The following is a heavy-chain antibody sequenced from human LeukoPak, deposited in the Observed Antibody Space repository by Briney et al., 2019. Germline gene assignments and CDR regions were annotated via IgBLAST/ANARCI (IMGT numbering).Heavy chain of an antibody. Sequence: GESLKVSCKGSGYSFTSYWISWVRQMPGKGLEWMGRIDPSDSYTNYSPSFQGHVTISADKSISTAYLQWSSLKASDTAMYYCARDGYNSVDYWGQGTLVTVSS. CDR2: IDPSDSYT. CDR3: ARDGYNSVDY. J-gene: IGHJ4*02. V-gene: IGHV5-10-1*01. D-gene: IGHD5-24*01. CDR1: GYSFTSYW.